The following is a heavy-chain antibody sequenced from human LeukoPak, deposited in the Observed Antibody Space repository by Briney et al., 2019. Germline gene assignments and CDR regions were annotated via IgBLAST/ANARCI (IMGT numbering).Heavy chain of an antibody. D-gene: IGHD1-14*01. Sequence: GASVMVSCKASGYTFTNYGISWVRQAPGQGLEWMSWISANNGETRYAQNFQGRVTMTTDTSTTTAYMELRSLRSDDTAVCYCARVPPSAHQVFSSDYWGQGTQVTVSS. CDR1: GYTFTNYG. CDR3: ARVPPSAHQVFSSDY. CDR2: ISANNGET. J-gene: IGHJ4*02. V-gene: IGHV1-18*04.